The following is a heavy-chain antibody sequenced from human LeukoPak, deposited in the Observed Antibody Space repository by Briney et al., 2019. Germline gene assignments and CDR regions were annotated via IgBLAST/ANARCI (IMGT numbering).Heavy chain of an antibody. J-gene: IGHJ6*02. CDR2: ISYDGSNK. CDR1: GFTFSSYS. CDR3: ARDLYSLASYGMDV. Sequence: PGGSLRLSCAASGFTFSSYSMNWVRQAPGKGLEWVAVISYDGSNKYYADSVKGRFTISRDNSKNTLYLQMNSLRAEDTAVYYCARDLYSLASYGMDVWGQGTTVTVSS. D-gene: IGHD3-16*01. V-gene: IGHV3-30*03.